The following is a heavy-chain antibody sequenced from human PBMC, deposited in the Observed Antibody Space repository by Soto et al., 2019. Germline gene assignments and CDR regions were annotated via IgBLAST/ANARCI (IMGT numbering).Heavy chain of an antibody. CDR2: IYYSGST. J-gene: IGHJ5*02. CDR1: GGSISSGDYY. Sequence: SETLSLTCTVSGGSISSGDYYWSWIRQPPGKGLEWIGYIYYSGSTYYNPSLKSRVTISVDTSKNQFSLKLSSVTAADTAVYYCAREETMVRGVSNWFDPWGQGTMVTVYS. V-gene: IGHV4-30-4*01. D-gene: IGHD3-10*01. CDR3: AREETMVRGVSNWFDP.